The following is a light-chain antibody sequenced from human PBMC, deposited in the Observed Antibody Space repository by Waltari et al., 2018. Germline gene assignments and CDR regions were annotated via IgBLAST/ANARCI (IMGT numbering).Light chain of an antibody. CDR3: SSYTTRHTLL. J-gene: IGLJ3*02. CDR1: SSDVGGYNH. CDR2: EVS. Sequence: QSALTQPASVSGSPGQSITISCTGTSSDVGGYNHVSWYQQHPGKAPKLMIYEVSNRPSGASNRFSGSKSGNMASLTISGLQAEDEADYYCSSYTTRHTLLFGGGTKLTVL. V-gene: IGLV2-14*01.